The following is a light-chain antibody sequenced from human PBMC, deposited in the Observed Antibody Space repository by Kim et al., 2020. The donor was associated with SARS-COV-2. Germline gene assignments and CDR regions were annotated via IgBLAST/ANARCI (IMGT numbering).Light chain of an antibody. CDR1: SSDVGGYNY. CDR3: SSFTDSSTWM. V-gene: IGLV2-14*03. J-gene: IGLJ3*02. CDR2: DVS. Sequence: QSALTQPASVSGSPGQSITISCTGTSSDVGGYNYVAWYQQHPGKAPKLMIYDVSSRPTGVSNRFSGFKSGNTASLTISGLQPEDEGEYYCSSFTDSSTWMFGGGTKVTVL.